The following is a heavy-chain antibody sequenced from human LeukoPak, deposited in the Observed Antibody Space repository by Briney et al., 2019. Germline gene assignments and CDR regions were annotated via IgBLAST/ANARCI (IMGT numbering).Heavy chain of an antibody. J-gene: IGHJ4*02. CDR3: AREISGERTYYFDY. D-gene: IGHD1-26*01. Sequence: GGSLRLSCAASGFTFSDYYMSWIRQAPGKGLEWVSYISSSGSTIYYADSVRGRFAISRDNAKNSLYLQMNSLRAEDTAVYYCAREISGERTYYFDYWGQGTLVTVSS. CDR1: GFTFSDYY. CDR2: ISSSGSTI. V-gene: IGHV3-11*01.